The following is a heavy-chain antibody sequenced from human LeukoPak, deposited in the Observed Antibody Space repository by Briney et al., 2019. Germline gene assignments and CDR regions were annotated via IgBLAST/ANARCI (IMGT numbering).Heavy chain of an antibody. Sequence: PGGSLRLSCAASGFTFSSYNMNWVRQAPGKGLEWVSLITWDGGTTYNADSVKGRCTISRDNIKYSLYLQMNSLRTEDTALYYCARSTAMVTWGSFDIWGQGTLVTVSS. D-gene: IGHD5-18*01. V-gene: IGHV3-43*01. CDR3: ARSTAMVTWGSFDI. J-gene: IGHJ3*02. CDR1: GFTFSSYN. CDR2: ITWDGGTT.